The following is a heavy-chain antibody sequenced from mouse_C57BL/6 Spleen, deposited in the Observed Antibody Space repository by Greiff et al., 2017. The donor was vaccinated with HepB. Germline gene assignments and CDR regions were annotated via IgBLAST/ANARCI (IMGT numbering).Heavy chain of an antibody. V-gene: IGHV1-49*01. CDR1: YFAFMASA. CDR3: ARGGSNYGYYAMDY. CDR2: FTMYSDAT. D-gene: IGHD2-5*01. Sequence: LQESGAELVRPGSSVKLSCKDSYFAFMASAMHWVKQRPGHGLEWIGSFTMYSDATEYSENFKGKATLTANTSSNTAYMELSSLTSEDSAVYYCARGGSNYGYYAMDYWGQGTSVTVSS. J-gene: IGHJ4*01.